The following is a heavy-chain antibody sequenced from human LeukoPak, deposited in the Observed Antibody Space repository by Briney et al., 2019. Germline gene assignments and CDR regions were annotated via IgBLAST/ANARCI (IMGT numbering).Heavy chain of an antibody. Sequence: SETLSLTCVVSGASVSSSHWNWIRQLPGKGLEWIGCLSYTGKTDYNPSLTSRVTISLDTSKNQVSLKLKSVTAADTAVYYCSEGYFEPFDHWGHGTLVTVSS. CDR2: LSYTGKT. J-gene: IGHJ4*03. CDR3: SEGYFEPFDH. D-gene: IGHD2/OR15-2a*01. CDR1: GASVSSSH. V-gene: IGHV4-59*02.